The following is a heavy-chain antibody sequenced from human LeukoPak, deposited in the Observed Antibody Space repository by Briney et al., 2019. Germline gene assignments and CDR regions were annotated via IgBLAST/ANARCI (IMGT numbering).Heavy chain of an antibody. CDR1: GFTLSSYW. Sequence: PGGSLRLSCAASGFTLSSYWMHWVRQAPGKGLVWVSRINSDGSSTSYADSVKGRFTISRDNAKNTLYLQMNSLRAEDTAVYYCARTFRQWLVGGIDYWGQGTLVTVSS. CDR3: ARTFRQWLVGGIDY. CDR2: INSDGSST. D-gene: IGHD6-19*01. V-gene: IGHV3-74*01. J-gene: IGHJ4*02.